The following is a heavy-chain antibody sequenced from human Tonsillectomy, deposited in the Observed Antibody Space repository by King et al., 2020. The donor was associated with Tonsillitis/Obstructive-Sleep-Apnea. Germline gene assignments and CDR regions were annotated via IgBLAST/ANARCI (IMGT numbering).Heavy chain of an antibody. CDR3: TITVVTIEG. V-gene: IGHV3-73*01. D-gene: IGHD4-23*01. CDR1: GFTFSGSA. J-gene: IGHJ4*02. CDR2: IRSKANSYAT. Sequence: VQLVGSGGGLVQPGGSLKLSCAASGFTFSGSAMHWVRQASGKGLEWVGRIRSKANSYATAYAASVKGRFTISRDDSKNTAYLQMNSLKTEDTAVYYCTITVVTIEGWGQGTLVTVSS.